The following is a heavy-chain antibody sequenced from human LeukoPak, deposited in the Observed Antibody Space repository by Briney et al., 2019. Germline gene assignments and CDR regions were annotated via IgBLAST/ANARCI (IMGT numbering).Heavy chain of an antibody. J-gene: IGHJ3*02. V-gene: IGHV4-61*05. CDR3: ARQVGESDAFDI. CDR2: IYYSGST. CDR1: GGSISSSSYY. Sequence: SETLSLTCTVSGGSISSSSYYWSWIRQPPGKGLEWIGYIYYSGSTNYNPSLKSRVTISVVTSKNQFYLKLRSVTAADTAIYYCARQVGESDAFDIWGQGTMVTVS.